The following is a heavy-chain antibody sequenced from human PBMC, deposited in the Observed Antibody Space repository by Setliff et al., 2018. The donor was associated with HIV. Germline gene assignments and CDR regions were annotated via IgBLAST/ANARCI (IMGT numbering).Heavy chain of an antibody. J-gene: IGHJ4*02. Sequence: ASVKVSCKASGYTFTSYGISWVRQAPGQGLEWMGRISAYNGNTNYAQKFQERVTITRDMSTSTAYMELSSLRSEDTAVYYCAAAGKSSSWSTHWGQGTLVTVSS. D-gene: IGHD6-13*01. V-gene: IGHV1-18*01. CDR1: GYTFTSYG. CDR3: AAAGKSSSWSTH. CDR2: ISAYNGNT.